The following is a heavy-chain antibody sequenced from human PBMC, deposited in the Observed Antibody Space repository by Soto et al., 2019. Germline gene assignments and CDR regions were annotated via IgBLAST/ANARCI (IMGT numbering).Heavy chain of an antibody. CDR1: WYLFINYY. CDR2: FNPMSGST. D-gene: IGHD6-13*01. CDR3: ARDLAAADY. V-gene: IGHV1-46*04. J-gene: IGHJ4*02. Sequence: QVAVVPAGAEVEKAGASGKISCKTTWYLFINYYIHWGPQGPGQGLEWVALFNPMSGSTNYAQKLQGRVTVTSDTSTSTVYMELSSLISEDTAVYYCARDLAAADYWGQGTLVTVSS.